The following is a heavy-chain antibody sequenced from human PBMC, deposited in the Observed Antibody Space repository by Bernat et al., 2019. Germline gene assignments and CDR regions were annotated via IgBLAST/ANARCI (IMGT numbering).Heavy chain of an antibody. D-gene: IGHD1-7*01. V-gene: IGHV3-30*01. CDR3: VRGHSTPETTPYHFNY. Sequence: QVQLVESGGGVVQSGRSLRLSCAASGFTFSTYVMHWVRQAPGKGLEWVAVISYHGNTHYYAESVRGRFTFSRDNYMNRLYLQMDSLRAEDTAIYYCVRGHSTPETTPYHFNYWGQGTLVTVSS. J-gene: IGHJ4*02. CDR2: ISYHGNTH. CDR1: GFTFSTYV.